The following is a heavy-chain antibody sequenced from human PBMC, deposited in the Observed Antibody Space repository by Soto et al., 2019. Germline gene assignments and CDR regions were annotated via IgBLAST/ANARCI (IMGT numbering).Heavy chain of an antibody. CDR1: GFTFGEYA. J-gene: IGHJ6*02. Sequence: GGSLRLTCRTSGFTFGEYAMSCVRQGPGKGLEWVGFIRTKTDGGTTDYAAPVKGRFTISRDDSKNTLYLQRKSLKTDDTAVYYCNTVFSGEYYYGMDVWGQGTTVTLSS. CDR2: IRTKTDGGTT. D-gene: IGHD5-12*01. V-gene: IGHV3-49*04. CDR3: NTVFSGEYYYGMDV.